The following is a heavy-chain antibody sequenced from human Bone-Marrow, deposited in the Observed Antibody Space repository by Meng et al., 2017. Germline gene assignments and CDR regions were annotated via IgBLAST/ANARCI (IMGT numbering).Heavy chain of an antibody. CDR2: ISYDGSNK. V-gene: IGHV3-30*01. D-gene: IGHD3-22*01. Sequence: SLTISCPASEFTFSSYAMHWVRQAPGKVLEWVAVISYDGSNKYYADSVKGRFTISRDNSKNTLYLQMNSLRAEDTAVYYCARDMGYYDSSGYFDYWGQGTLVTVSS. CDR1: EFTFSSYA. CDR3: ARDMGYYDSSGYFDY. J-gene: IGHJ4*02.